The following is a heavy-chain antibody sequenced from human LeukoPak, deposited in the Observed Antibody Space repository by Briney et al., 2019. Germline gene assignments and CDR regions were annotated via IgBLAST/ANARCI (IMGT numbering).Heavy chain of an antibody. CDR1: GFTFSRYW. J-gene: IGHJ3*02. V-gene: IGHV3-74*01. Sequence: GGSLRLSCAASGFTFSRYWMHWVRQAPGKGLVWVSRINTDGSSTSYADSVKGRFTISRDNAKNTLYLQMNSLRAEDTAVYYCARVYDGYLDAFDIWGQGTMVTVSS. CDR3: ARVYDGYLDAFDI. D-gene: IGHD5-24*01. CDR2: INTDGSST.